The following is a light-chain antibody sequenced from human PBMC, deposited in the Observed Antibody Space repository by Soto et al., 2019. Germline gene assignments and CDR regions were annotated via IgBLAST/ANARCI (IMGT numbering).Light chain of an antibody. V-gene: IGKV1-5*01. CDR3: QQYNSYSWT. Sequence: DIQMTQSPSTLSASVGDRVTITCRASQSVSNWLAWYQQKPGKAPELLIYDASSLESGAPSRFSGSGSGTEFTLTISSLQPDDFATYYCQQYNSYSWTFGQGTKVDIK. CDR2: DAS. J-gene: IGKJ1*01. CDR1: QSVSNW.